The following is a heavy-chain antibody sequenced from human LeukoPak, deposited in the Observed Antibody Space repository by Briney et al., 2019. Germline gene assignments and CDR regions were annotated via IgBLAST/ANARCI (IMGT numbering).Heavy chain of an antibody. CDR2: ISSNGGST. CDR1: GFTFSSYA. Sequence: GGSLRLSCAASGFTFSSYAMHWVRQAPGKGLEYVSAISSNGGSTYYANSVEGRFTISRDNSKNTLYLQMGSLRAEDMAAYYCARDRSMVTTLGVYYFDYWGQGTLVTVSS. J-gene: IGHJ4*02. CDR3: ARDRSMVTTLGVYYFDY. D-gene: IGHD2-8*02. V-gene: IGHV3-64*01.